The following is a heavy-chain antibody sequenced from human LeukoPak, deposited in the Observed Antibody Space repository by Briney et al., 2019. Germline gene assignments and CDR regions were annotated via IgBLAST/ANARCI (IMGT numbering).Heavy chain of an antibody. CDR3: AKSGLNRFDY. Sequence: GGSLKLSCAASGFTFSSYAMSWVRQAPGKGLEWVSGISDSGGSTYYGDSVKGRFTISRDNSKNTVYLQMNTLRVEDTAVYYCAKSGLNRFDYWGQGTLVTVSS. J-gene: IGHJ4*02. CDR2: ISDSGGST. CDR1: GFTFSSYA. V-gene: IGHV3-23*01. D-gene: IGHD2-15*01.